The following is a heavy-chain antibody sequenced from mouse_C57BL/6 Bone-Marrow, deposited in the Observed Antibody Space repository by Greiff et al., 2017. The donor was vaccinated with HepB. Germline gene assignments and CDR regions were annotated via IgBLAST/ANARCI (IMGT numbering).Heavy chain of an antibody. J-gene: IGHJ4*01. CDR3: ARKMTTVAYAMDY. Sequence: QVQLQQSGAELVKPGASVKLSCKASGYTFTSYWMHWVKQRPGQGLEWIGMIHPNSGSTNYNEKFKSKATLTVDKSSSTAYMQLSSLTSEDSAVYYCARKMTTVAYAMDYWGQGTSVTVSS. V-gene: IGHV1-64*01. D-gene: IGHD1-1*01. CDR2: IHPNSGST. CDR1: GYTFTSYW.